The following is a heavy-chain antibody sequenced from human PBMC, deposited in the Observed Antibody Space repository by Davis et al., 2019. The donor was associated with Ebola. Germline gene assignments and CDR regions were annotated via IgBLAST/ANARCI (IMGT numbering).Heavy chain of an antibody. J-gene: IGHJ6*02. D-gene: IGHD4-23*01. CDR1: GYTFTSYD. V-gene: IGHV1-8*01. CDR3: ARRHYGGNSKGYGMDV. Sequence: ASVKVSCKASGYTFTSYDINWVRQATGQGLEWMGWMNPNSGNTGYAQKFQGRVTMTRNTSISTAYMELSSLRSEDTAVHYCARRHYGGNSKGYGMDVWGQGTTVTVSS. CDR2: MNPNSGNT.